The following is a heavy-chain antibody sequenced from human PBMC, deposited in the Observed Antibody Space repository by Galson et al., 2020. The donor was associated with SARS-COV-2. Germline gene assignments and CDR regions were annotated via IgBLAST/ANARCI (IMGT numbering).Heavy chain of an antibody. V-gene: IGHV4-4*09. CDR1: GASVNEFY. CDR3: ARSPMPVSAFHI. J-gene: IGHJ3*02. CDR2: IYHTGTT. D-gene: IGHD2-2*01. Sequence: SETLSLTCRVSGASVNEFYWSWIRKPPGKGLEWIGNIYHTGTTNYNPSLKSRVTISIDASKNHFSLTLTSVTPTDTAIYYCARSPMPVSAFHIWGLGTSVTVSS.